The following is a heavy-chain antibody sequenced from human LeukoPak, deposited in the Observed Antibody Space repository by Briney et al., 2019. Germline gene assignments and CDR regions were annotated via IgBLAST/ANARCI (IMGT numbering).Heavy chain of an antibody. CDR2: SNAGNGNT. V-gene: IGHV1-3*02. CDR3: ARAYNYYDSSGYYLGYYFGY. CDR1: GYTFTSYA. Sequence: ASVKVSCKASGYTFTSYAMHWVRQAPGQRLEWMGWSNAGNGNTKYSQEFQGRVTITRDTSASTAYMELSSLRSEDMAVYYCARAYNYYDSSGYYLGYYFGYWGQGTLVTVSS. J-gene: IGHJ4*02. D-gene: IGHD3-22*01.